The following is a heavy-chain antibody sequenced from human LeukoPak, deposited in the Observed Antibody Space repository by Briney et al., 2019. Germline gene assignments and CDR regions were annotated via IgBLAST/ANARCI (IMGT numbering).Heavy chain of an antibody. CDR2: XXXXXSDT. V-gene: IGHV5-51*01. CDR3: ARQPITIFGVVIYGDTFDI. J-gene: IGHJ3*02. Sequence: XXIXXGXXVPXXGLEWMXXXXXXXSDTRYSPSFQGQVTISADKSISTAYLQWSSLKASDTAMYYCARQPITIFGVVIYGDTFDIWGQGTMVTVSS. D-gene: IGHD3-3*01. CDR1: XX.